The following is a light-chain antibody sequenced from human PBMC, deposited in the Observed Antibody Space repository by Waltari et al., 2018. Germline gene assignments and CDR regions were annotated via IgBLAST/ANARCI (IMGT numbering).Light chain of an antibody. CDR3: QQYHSSSRT. CDR2: KAS. CDR1: QSIDSW. J-gene: IGKJ1*01. Sequence: DIQMTQSPSTLSASVGDRVTLTCRASQSIDSWLAWYQQKPGKAPNLLIYKASILHSGVPSRFSGRGSGTEFTLTISSLQPDDFAAYYCQQYHSSSRTFGQGNNVEMK. V-gene: IGKV1-5*03.